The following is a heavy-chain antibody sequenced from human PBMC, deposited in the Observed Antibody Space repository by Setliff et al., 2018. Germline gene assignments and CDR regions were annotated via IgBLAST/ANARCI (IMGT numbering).Heavy chain of an antibody. CDR2: LHTSGST. J-gene: IGHJ4*02. Sequence: PSETLSLTCAVSGGSISSGSYYWSWIRQPAGKGLEWVGRLHTSGSTNYNPSLTSRVTISVDTSKNQFSLKVTSVTAADTAVYFCARDNTIVGATDYWGQGTLVTVSS. D-gene: IGHD1-26*01. CDR1: GGSISSGSYY. CDR3: ARDNTIVGATDY. V-gene: IGHV4-61*02.